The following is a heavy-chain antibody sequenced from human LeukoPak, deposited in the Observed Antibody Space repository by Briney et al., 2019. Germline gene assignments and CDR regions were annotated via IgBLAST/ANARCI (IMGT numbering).Heavy chain of an antibody. CDR2: ISGGTSGT. D-gene: IGHD3-10*01. CDR1: GFTFSIYV. Sequence: GGSLRLSCAASGFTFSIYVMSWVRQAPGKGLEWVSTISGGTSGTHYADSVKGRFTISRDNSKNTVYLQMSSLRVEDTALYYCAKDFVRGTLTGAFDVWGRGAMVTVST. CDR3: AKDFVRGTLTGAFDV. J-gene: IGHJ3*01. V-gene: IGHV3-23*01.